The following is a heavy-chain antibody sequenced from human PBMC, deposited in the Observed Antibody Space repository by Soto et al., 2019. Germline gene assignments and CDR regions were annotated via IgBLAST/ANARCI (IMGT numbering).Heavy chain of an antibody. CDR3: AKNKEYRSSWFVY. D-gene: IGHD6-13*01. CDR1: GFPFSIYA. V-gene: IGHV3-23*01. CDR2: ISGSGGTT. Sequence: GGSLRLSCAASGFPFSIYAMSLVRQSPGKGLEWVSAISGSGGTTYYADSVKGRFTISRDNSKNTLYLQMNSLRAEDTAVYYCAKNKEYRSSWFVYWVQGTRVT. J-gene: IGHJ4*02.